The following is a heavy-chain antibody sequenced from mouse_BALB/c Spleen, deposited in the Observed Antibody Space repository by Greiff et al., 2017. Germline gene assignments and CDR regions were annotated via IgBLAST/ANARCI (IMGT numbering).Heavy chain of an antibody. J-gene: IGHJ3*01. Sequence: QVHVKQPGAELVRPGASVKLSCKASGYTFTSYWMNWVKQRPGQGLEWIGMIDPSDSETHYNQMFKDKATLTVDKSSSTAYMQLSSLTSEDSAVYYCARDAGYDEGFAYWGQGTLVTVSA. CDR1: GYTFTSYW. CDR3: ARDAGYDEGFAY. V-gene: IGHV1-61*01. CDR2: IDPSDSET. D-gene: IGHD2-2*01.